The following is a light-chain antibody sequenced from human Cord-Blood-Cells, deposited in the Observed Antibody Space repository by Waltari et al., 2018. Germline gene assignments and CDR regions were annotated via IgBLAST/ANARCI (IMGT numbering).Light chain of an antibody. Sequence: DIQMTQSPSTLSASVGDRVTITCRASQSISSWLAWYQQKPGKAPKLLIYKASSLESGGPSRFSGSGSGTECTLTISSLQPDDCATYYCQQYNSYSYSFGQGTKLEIK. CDR1: QSISSW. J-gene: IGKJ2*03. V-gene: IGKV1-5*03. CDR3: QQYNSYSYS. CDR2: KAS.